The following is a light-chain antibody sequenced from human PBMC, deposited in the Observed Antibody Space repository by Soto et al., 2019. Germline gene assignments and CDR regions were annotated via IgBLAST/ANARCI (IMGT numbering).Light chain of an antibody. Sequence: DIQMTQSPSTLSASVGARVTITCRASDSVSRWLAWYQQKPGRTPKLLIYQASTLETGVPSRFSGSGSGTEFTLNISSVQPDDFATYYCQQYNAYSQAFGQGTKVEIK. V-gene: IGKV1-5*03. J-gene: IGKJ1*01. CDR3: QQYNAYSQA. CDR2: QAS. CDR1: DSVSRW.